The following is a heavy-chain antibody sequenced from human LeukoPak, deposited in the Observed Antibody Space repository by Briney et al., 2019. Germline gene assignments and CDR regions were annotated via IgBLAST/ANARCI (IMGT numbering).Heavy chain of an antibody. Sequence: GRSLRLSCAASGFTFSSYGMHWVRQAPGKGLEWVAVIWYDGSNKYYADSVKGRFTISRDNSKNTLYLQMNSLRAEGTAVYYCARDPSRPYSSSWLDYWGQGTLVTVSS. D-gene: IGHD6-13*01. J-gene: IGHJ4*02. CDR3: ARDPSRPYSSSWLDY. CDR2: IWYDGSNK. CDR1: GFTFSSYG. V-gene: IGHV3-33*01.